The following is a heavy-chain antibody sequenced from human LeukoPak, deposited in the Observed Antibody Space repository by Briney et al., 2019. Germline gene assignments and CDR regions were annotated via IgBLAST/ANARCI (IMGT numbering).Heavy chain of an antibody. J-gene: IGHJ4*02. CDR1: GFTFSTYS. CDR2: ISSSSSTI. CDR3: ARDQSVGAWHSFDY. Sequence: PGGSLRLSCAASGFTFSTYSMNWVRQAPGKGLEWVSYISSSSSTIYYADSVKGRFTTSRDNAKNSLYLQMNSLRAEDTAVYYCARDQSVGAWHSFDYWGQGTLVTVSS. D-gene: IGHD1-26*01. V-gene: IGHV3-48*01.